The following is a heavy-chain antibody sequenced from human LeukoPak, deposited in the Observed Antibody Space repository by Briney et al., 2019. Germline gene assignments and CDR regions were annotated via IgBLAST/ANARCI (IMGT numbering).Heavy chain of an antibody. V-gene: IGHV3-23*01. CDR1: GFTFSSYSSYA. CDR2: ISGSST. D-gene: IGHD6-13*01. CDR3: AKGVSSLTFSFDY. J-gene: IGHJ4*02. Sequence: QAGGSLRLSCAASGFTFSSYSSYAMSWVRQAPGKGLEWVSSISGSSTYYADSVKGRFTISRDNSKNTLYLQMNSLRAEDTAVYYCAKGVSSLTFSFDYWGQGTLVTVSS.